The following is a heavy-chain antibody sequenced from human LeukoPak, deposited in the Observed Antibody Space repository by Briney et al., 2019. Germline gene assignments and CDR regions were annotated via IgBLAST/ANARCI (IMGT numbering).Heavy chain of an antibody. CDR3: ANELRPNDY. CDR2: ISISGNKI. Sequence: PGGSLRLACVVSGLTFSNRAMTWVRQAPGKGLEWVSSISISGNKILYADSVKGRFTISRDNSKNTLFLQMNSLQTEDTGAYFCANELRPNDYWGQGTLVTVS. D-gene: IGHD4-17*01. CDR1: GLTFSNRA. J-gene: IGHJ4*02. V-gene: IGHV3-23*01.